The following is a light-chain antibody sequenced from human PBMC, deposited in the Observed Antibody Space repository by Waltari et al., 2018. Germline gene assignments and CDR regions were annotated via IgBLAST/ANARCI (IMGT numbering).Light chain of an antibody. V-gene: IGKV3-20*01. CDR3: QHFGTSPPYT. CDR1: QSLDTTY. CDR2: DAY. Sequence: ENVLAQSPGTLSLSPGERATLSCRASQSLDTTYLAWYRQKPGQAPRLLIYDAYSRATGIPDRFSGSGSGTDFTLTISRVEPEDFAVYYCQHFGTSPPYTFGQGTKLEI. J-gene: IGKJ2*01.